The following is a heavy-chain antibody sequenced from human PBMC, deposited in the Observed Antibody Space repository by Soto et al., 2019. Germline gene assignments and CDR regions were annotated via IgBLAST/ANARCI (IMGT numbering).Heavy chain of an antibody. V-gene: IGHV4-39*01. CDR3: ASNGDYSSPFDY. D-gene: IGHD6-13*01. CDR2: IYYSGST. J-gene: IGHJ4*02. Sequence: ASETLSLTCTVSGGSISSSSYYWGWIRQPPGKGLEWIGSIYYSGSTYYNPSLKSRVTISVDTSKNQFSLKLSSVTAADTAVYYCASNGDYSSPFDYWGQGTLVTVSS. CDR1: GGSISSSSYY.